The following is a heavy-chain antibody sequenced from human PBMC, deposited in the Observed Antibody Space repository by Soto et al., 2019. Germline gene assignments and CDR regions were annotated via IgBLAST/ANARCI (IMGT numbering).Heavy chain of an antibody. CDR3: ARDTAFISSGLFNP. J-gene: IGHJ5*02. CDR2: ISDSATTM. Sequence: GGSLRLSCAASGFTFSDYYMSWIRQAPGKGLEWISHISDSATTMYYADSVKGRFTISRNNARKSLFLHMNSLRAEDTAVYYCARDTAFISSGLFNPWGQGPLVTVSS. CDR1: GFTFSDYY. V-gene: IGHV3-11*01. D-gene: IGHD3-22*01.